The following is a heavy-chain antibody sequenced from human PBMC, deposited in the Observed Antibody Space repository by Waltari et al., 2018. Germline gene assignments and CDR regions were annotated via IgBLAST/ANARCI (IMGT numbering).Heavy chain of an antibody. Sequence: QLQLKESGPGLVKPSGTLSLTSAVSGVSMTNTAFWSWVRQPPGKGREWIGQIHRSGRTNYNPSFASRVSMSIDTSNNHFSLMVTSATAADTAVYYCARDRGRGLYLDSWGQGTLVTVSP. D-gene: IGHD2-15*01. CDR3: ARDRGRGLYLDS. V-gene: IGHV4-4*02. J-gene: IGHJ4*02. CDR1: GVSMTNTAF. CDR2: IHRSGRT.